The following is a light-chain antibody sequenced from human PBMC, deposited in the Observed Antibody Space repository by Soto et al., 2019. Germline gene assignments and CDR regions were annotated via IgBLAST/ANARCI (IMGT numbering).Light chain of an antibody. J-gene: IGKJ1*01. CDR2: AAS. V-gene: IGKV1-39*01. Sequence: DIQMTQSPSSLSASVGDRVTITCRASQSISGYLNWYQQKPGKAPKLLIYAASSLQSGVPSRFSGSGSRTDFTLTISSLQPEDFATYYCQQSYSNPRTFGQGTKVDIK. CDR1: QSISGY. CDR3: QQSYSNPRT.